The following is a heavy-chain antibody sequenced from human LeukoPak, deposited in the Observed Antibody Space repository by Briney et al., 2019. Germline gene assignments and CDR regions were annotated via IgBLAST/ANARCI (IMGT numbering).Heavy chain of an antibody. V-gene: IGHV4-31*03. J-gene: IGHJ4*02. CDR3: AAHDYSNSVLYFDY. D-gene: IGHD4-11*01. Sequence: SQTLSLTCTVSGGSISSGGYYWSWIRQHPGKGLEWIGYIYYSGSTYYNPSLKSRVTISVDTSKNQFSLKLSSVTAADTAVYYCAAHDYSNSVLYFDYWGQGTLVTVSS. CDR2: IYYSGST. CDR1: GGSISSGGYY.